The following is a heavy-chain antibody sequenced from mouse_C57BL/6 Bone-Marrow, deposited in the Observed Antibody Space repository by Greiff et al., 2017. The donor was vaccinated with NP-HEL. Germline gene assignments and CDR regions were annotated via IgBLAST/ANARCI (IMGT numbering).Heavy chain of an antibody. CDR3: ARRVRAWFAY. J-gene: IGHJ3*01. Sequence: VQLQQPGAELVMPGASVKLSCKASGYTFNSYWMHWVKQRPGQGLEWIGEIDPSDSYTNYNQKFKGKSTLTVDKSSSTAYMQLSSLTSEDSAVYYCARRVRAWFAYWGQGTLVTVSA. CDR1: GYTFNSYW. CDR2: IDPSDSYT. V-gene: IGHV1-69*01. D-gene: IGHD2-14*01.